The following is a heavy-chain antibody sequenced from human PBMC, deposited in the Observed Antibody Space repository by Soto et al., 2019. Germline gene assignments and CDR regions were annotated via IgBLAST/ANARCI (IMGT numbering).Heavy chain of an antibody. D-gene: IGHD3-3*01. Sequence: QVQLVQSGAEVKKPGAAVKVSCKASGYTFTSYGISWVRQAPGQGLEWMGWISAYNGNTNYAQKLQGRVTMTTDTSTSTAYMELRSLRSDDTAVYYCARLSITIFGVARGWFDPWGQGTLVTVSS. J-gene: IGHJ5*02. V-gene: IGHV1-18*04. CDR1: GYTFTSYG. CDR2: ISAYNGNT. CDR3: ARLSITIFGVARGWFDP.